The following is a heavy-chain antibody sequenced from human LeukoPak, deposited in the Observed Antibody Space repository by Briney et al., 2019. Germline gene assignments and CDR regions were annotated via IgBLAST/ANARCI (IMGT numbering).Heavy chain of an antibody. CDR3: ARCVGATRFSYYGMDV. CDR2: INPNSGGT. Sequence: GASVKVSCKASGYTFTGYYMHWVRQAPGQGLEWMGWINPNSGGTNYAQKFQGRVTMTRDTSISTAYMELSRLRSDDTAVYYCARCVGATRFSYYGMDVWGQGTTVTVSS. V-gene: IGHV1-2*02. CDR1: GYTFTGYY. J-gene: IGHJ6*02. D-gene: IGHD1-26*01.